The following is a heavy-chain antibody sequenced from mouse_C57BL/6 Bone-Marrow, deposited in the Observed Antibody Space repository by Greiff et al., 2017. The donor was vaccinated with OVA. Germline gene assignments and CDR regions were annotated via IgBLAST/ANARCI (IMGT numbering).Heavy chain of an antibody. CDR3: TTYDYGSSYWYFDV. Sequence: EVKLMESGAELVRPGASVKLSCTASGFNIKDYYMHWVKQRPEQGLEWIGRIDPEDGDTEYAPKFQGKATMTADTSSNTAYLQLSSLTSEDTAVYYCTTYDYGSSYWYFDVWGTGTTVTVSS. D-gene: IGHD1-1*01. V-gene: IGHV14-1*01. J-gene: IGHJ1*03. CDR1: GFNIKDYY. CDR2: IDPEDGDT.